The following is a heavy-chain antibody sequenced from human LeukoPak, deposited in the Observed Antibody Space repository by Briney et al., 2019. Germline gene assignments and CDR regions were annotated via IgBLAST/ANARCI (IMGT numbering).Heavy chain of an antibody. CDR2: IIPIFGTA. J-gene: IGHJ6*03. V-gene: IGHV1-69*13. CDR1: GGTFSSYA. D-gene: IGHD2-15*01. CDR3: ATAVAVGYYYYYMDV. Sequence: SVKVSCKASGGTFSSYAISWVRQAPGQGLEWMGRIIPIFGTANYAQKFQGRVTITADESTSTAYMELSSLRSEDTAVYYCATAVAVGYYYYYMDVWGKGTTVTVSS.